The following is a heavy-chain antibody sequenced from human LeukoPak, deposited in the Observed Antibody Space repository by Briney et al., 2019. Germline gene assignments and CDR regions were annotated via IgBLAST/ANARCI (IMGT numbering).Heavy chain of an antibody. CDR3: TSGYCSSTSCQIFDY. V-gene: IGHV3-74*01. D-gene: IGHD2-2*01. CDR2: INSDGSST. Sequence: GGSLRLSCAASGFTFSSYWMHWVRQAPGKGLVWVSRINSDGSSTSYADSVKGRFTISRDNAKNTLYLQMNSLRAEDTAVYYCTSGYCSSTSCQIFDYWGQGTLVTVSS. J-gene: IGHJ4*02. CDR1: GFTFSSYW.